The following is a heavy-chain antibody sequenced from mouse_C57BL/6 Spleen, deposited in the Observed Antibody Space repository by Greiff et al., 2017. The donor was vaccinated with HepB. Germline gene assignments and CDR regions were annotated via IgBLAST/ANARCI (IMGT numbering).Heavy chain of an antibody. V-gene: IGHV1-62-2*01. CDR2: FYPGSGSI. J-gene: IGHJ3*01. D-gene: IGHD3-2*02. CDR1: GYTFTEYT. CDR3: ARHEEGQLRLRAWFAY. Sequence: QVQLQQSGAELVKPGASVKLSCKASGYTFTEYTIPWVKQRSGQGLEWIGWFYPGSGSIKYNEKFKDKATLTADKSSSTVYMELSRLTSEDSAVYVCARHEEGQLRLRAWFAYWGQGTLVTVSA.